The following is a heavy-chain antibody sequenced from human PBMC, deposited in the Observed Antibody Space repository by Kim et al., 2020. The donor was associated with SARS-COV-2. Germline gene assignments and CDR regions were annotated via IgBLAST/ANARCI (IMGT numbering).Heavy chain of an antibody. V-gene: IGHV1-3*01. D-gene: IGHD3-10*01. CDR1: GYTFTSYA. Sequence: ASVKVSCKASGYTFTSYAMHWVRQAPGQRLEWMGWINAGNGNTNYSQKFQGRVTMTRDTSPSTAYMELSSLRSEDTAVYYCARDGFVTMVRGVPFYYYYYGMDVWGQGTTVTVSS. CDR3: ARDGFVTMVRGVPFYYYYYGMDV. J-gene: IGHJ6*02. CDR2: INAGNGNT.